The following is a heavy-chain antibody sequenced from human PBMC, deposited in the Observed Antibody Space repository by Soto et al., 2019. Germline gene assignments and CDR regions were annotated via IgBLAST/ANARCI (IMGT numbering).Heavy chain of an antibody. Sequence: SETLSLTCTVSGAPISSYYWSWIRQPPGKGLEYIGYIYYSGSTNYNPSLKSRVTMSLDTSKNQFSLKLSSVTAADTAVYFCARYLFSSSDFDYWGQGTLVTVS. CDR3: ARYLFSSSDFDY. CDR2: IYYSGST. D-gene: IGHD6-6*01. V-gene: IGHV4-59*08. J-gene: IGHJ4*02. CDR1: GAPISSYY.